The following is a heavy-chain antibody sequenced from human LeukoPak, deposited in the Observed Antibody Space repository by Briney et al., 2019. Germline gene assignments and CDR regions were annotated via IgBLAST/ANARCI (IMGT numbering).Heavy chain of an antibody. D-gene: IGHD1-26*01. CDR2: INPSGGST. Sequence: ASVKVSCKASGYTFTSYYMHWVRQAPGQGLEWMGIINPSGGSTSYAQKFQGRVTMTRDTSTSTVYMELSSLRSEDTAVYYCTTVLVGPRGAMDTWGQGTMVTVSS. V-gene: IGHV1-46*01. J-gene: IGHJ3*02. CDR3: TTVLVGPRGAMDT. CDR1: GYTFTSYY.